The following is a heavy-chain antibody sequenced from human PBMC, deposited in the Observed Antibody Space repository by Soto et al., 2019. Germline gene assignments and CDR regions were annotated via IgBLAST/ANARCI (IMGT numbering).Heavy chain of an antibody. Sequence: PEGSLKISCSGSGYSFTNYWINWVRQMPWKGLEWMGRIDPDDSYTNYSPSFQGHVTISVDKSISTAYLQWSSLQASDTAIYYCARLPPPTYCSGSTCSGYWGQGTLVTVSS. V-gene: IGHV5-10-1*01. CDR1: GYSFTNYW. CDR3: ARLPPPTYCSGSTCSGY. CDR2: IDPDDSYT. D-gene: IGHD2-15*01. J-gene: IGHJ4*02.